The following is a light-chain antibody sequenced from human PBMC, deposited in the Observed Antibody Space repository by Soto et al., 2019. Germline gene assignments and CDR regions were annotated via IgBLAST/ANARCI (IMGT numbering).Light chain of an antibody. V-gene: IGKV1-39*01. CDR3: QQSSSTPLT. CDR2: GAS. Sequence: DIQMTQSPSYLSASVGGTVTITCRASQNIDNYLNWYQHEPGKAPKLLIYGASTLQSGVPSRFSGSGSGTDFTLTIASLQPEDFATYYFQQSSSTPLTFGPGTTVHVE. CDR1: QNIDNY. J-gene: IGKJ3*01.